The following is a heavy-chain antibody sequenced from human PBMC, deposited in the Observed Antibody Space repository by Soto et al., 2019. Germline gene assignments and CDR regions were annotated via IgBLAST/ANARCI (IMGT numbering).Heavy chain of an antibody. CDR2: INPSGGST. CDR3: AGASTYYDYVWGSYTGYYYGMDV. D-gene: IGHD3-16*01. CDR1: GYTFTSYY. J-gene: IGHJ6*02. V-gene: IGHV1-46*01. Sequence: GASVKVSCKASGYTFTSYYMHWVRQAPGQGLEWMGIINPSGGSTSYAQKFQGRVTMTRDTSTSTVYMELSSLRSEDTAVYYCAGASTYYDYVWGSYTGYYYGMDVWGQGTTVTVSS.